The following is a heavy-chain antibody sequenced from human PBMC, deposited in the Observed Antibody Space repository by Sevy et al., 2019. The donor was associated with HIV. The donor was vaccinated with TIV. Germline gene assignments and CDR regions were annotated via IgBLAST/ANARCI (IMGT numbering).Heavy chain of an antibody. V-gene: IGHV4-4*07. D-gene: IGHD7-27*01. J-gene: IGHJ4*02. CDR1: GDSFSSYF. CDR2: INTSGST. Sequence: SETLSLTCTVSGDSFSSYFWAWIRQPAGKGLEWIGRINTSGSTNYNPSLKSRVTMSVDTSKGQFSRKVTSLTAADTAIYFCARSNWVTATNGFSKSYYFDYWGQGSLVTVSS. CDR3: ARSNWVTATNGFSKSYYFDY.